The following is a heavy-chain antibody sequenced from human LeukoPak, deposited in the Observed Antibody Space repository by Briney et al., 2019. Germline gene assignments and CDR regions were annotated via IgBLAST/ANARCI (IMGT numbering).Heavy chain of an antibody. CDR3: AEDLQYYYDSSGYYPHDAFDI. CDR2: ISGSGGST. D-gene: IGHD3-22*01. Sequence: GGSLRLSCAASGFTFSSYAMSWVRQAPGKGLEWVSAISGSGGSTYYADSVKGRFTISRDNSKNTLYLQMNSLRAEDTAVYYCAEDLQYYYDSSGYYPHDAFDIWGQGTMVTVSS. CDR1: GFTFSSYA. J-gene: IGHJ3*02. V-gene: IGHV3-23*01.